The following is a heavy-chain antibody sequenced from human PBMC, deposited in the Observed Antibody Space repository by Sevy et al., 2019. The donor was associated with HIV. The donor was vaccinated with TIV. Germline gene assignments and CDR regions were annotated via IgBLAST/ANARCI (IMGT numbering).Heavy chain of an antibody. CDR2: ISGPGYNT. J-gene: IGHJ3*01. V-gene: IGHV3-23*01. CDR1: GFTFNTHA. CDR3: AKALNPALESMLQVNLRTLKGFDV. Sequence: GGSLRLSCAASGFTFNTHAMNWVRQAPGKGLEWVSTISGPGYNTYYADSVKGRFTISRDNSQNTLHLQMNCLRADDTAVYYCAKALNPALESMLQVNLRTLKGFDVWGQGTMVTVSS. D-gene: IGHD1-1*01.